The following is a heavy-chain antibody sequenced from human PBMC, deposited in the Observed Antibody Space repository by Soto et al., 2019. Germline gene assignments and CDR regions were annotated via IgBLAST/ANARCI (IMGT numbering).Heavy chain of an antibody. Sequence: GGSLRLSCSASGFTFSSYTMHWVRQAPGKGLEYVSAITSNGGSTYYADSVKGRFTISRDNSKNTLYLQMSSLRAEDTAVYYCARSPTRGWLAIYYYYGMDVWGQGTTVTVSS. J-gene: IGHJ6*02. CDR1: GFTFSSYT. V-gene: IGHV3-64D*08. CDR3: ARSPTRGWLAIYYYYGMDV. CDR2: ITSNGGST. D-gene: IGHD6-19*01.